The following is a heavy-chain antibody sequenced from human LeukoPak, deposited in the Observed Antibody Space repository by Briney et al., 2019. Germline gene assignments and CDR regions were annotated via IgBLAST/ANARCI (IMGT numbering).Heavy chain of an antibody. CDR2: ISGSGGST. CDR1: GFTFSSYA. CDR3: AKDLPTYYYGSGSYVDY. Sequence: GGSLRLSCAASGFTFSSYAMSWVRQAPGKGPEWVSAISGSGGSTYYADSVKGRFTISRDNSKNTLYLQMNSLRAEDMAVYYCAKDLPTYYYGSGSYVDYWGQGTLVTVSS. D-gene: IGHD3-10*01. V-gene: IGHV3-23*01. J-gene: IGHJ4*02.